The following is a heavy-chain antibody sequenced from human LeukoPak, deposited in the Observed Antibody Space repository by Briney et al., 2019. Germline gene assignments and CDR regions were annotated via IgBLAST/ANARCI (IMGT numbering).Heavy chain of an antibody. CDR3: ARAVGGSSSWYSNWFDP. J-gene: IGHJ5*02. D-gene: IGHD6-13*01. CDR1: GYTFTGYY. Sequence: RASVKVSCKASGYTFTGYYMHWVRQAPGQGLEWMGWINPNSGGTNDAQRFQGRVTMTRDTSISTAYMELSRLRSDDTAVYYCARAVGGSSSWYSNWFDPWGQGTLVTVSS. CDR2: INPNSGGT. V-gene: IGHV1-2*02.